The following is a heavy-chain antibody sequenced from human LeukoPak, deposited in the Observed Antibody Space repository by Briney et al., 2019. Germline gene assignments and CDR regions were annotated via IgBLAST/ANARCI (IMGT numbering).Heavy chain of an antibody. CDR2: IYYSGST. D-gene: IGHD3-22*01. V-gene: IGHV4-59*08. Sequence: GSLRLSCAASGFTFSNYAMSWIRQPPGKGLEWIGYIYYSGSTNYNPSLKSRVTISVDTSKNQFSLKLSSVTAADTAVYYCARFYYYDSSGYYYYSFDYWGQGTLVTVSS. CDR3: ARFYYYDSSGYYYYSFDY. J-gene: IGHJ4*02. CDR1: GFTFSNYA.